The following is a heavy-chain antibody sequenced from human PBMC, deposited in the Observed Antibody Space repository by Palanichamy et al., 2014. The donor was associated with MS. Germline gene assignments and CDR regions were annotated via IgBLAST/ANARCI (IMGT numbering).Heavy chain of an antibody. CDR1: WFHQQWWLL. CDR3: ARLGYCSGGSCYSDNYFDY. D-gene: IGHD2-15*01. Sequence: VQLQESGPGLVRPSPDPVPHLHCLWWFHQQWWLLLELDPPAPREGLEWIGYIYYSGSAYYNPSLKSRVTISVDTSKNQFSLKLSSVTAADTAVYYCARLGYCSGGSCYSDNYFDYWGQGTLVTVSS. V-gene: IGHV4-31*03. J-gene: IGHJ4*02. CDR2: IYYSGSA.